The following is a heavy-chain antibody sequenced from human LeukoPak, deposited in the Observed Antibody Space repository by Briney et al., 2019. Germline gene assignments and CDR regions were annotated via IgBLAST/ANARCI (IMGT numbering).Heavy chain of an antibody. CDR3: ARATPLGYCSGGSCPRDWFDP. D-gene: IGHD2-15*01. CDR1: GGSISSNSYY. V-gene: IGHV4-39*07. Sequence: PSETLSLTCSVSGGSISSNSYYWGWIRQPPGKGLEWIGSFYYSGSTYYNPSLKSRVTISVDTSKNQFSLKLSSVTAADTAVYYCARATPLGYCSGGSCPRDWFDPWGQGTLVTVSS. CDR2: FYYSGST. J-gene: IGHJ5*02.